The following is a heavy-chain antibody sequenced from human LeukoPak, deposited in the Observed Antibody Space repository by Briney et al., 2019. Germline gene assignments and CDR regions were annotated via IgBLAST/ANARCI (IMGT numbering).Heavy chain of an antibody. D-gene: IGHD3-22*01. CDR1: GGSMSSGGYH. CDR2: IYYTGST. V-gene: IGHV4-39*01. Sequence: ASETLSLTCTVSGGSMSSGGYHWGWIRQPPGKGVEWIGSIYYTGSTDYTPSLKSRVTISSDTSRNQFSLRLTSVTAADTAAYYCARRSYFDSGTAYFDFWGQGTLVTVSS. J-gene: IGHJ4*02. CDR3: ARRSYFDSGTAYFDF.